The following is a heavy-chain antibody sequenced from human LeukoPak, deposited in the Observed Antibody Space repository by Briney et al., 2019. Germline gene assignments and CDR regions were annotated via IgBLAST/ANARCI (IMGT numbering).Heavy chain of an antibody. CDR2: ISSSSRYI. V-gene: IGHV3-21*01. CDR1: GFTFSSYS. J-gene: IGHJ6*04. CDR3: ASDLLLSTYYDILTGYVSGYYYGMDV. D-gene: IGHD3-9*01. Sequence: GRSLCLSCAAYGFTFSSYSMNWVRQAPGEGLEWVSSISSSSRYIYYTDSVKSRFTISRDNAKNLLYLQMISMGADDTAVYFCASDLLLSTYYDILTGYVSGYYYGMDVWGKGTTVTVSS.